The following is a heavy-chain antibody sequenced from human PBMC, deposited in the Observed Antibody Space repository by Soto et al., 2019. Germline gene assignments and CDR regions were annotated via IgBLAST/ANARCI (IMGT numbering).Heavy chain of an antibody. V-gene: IGHV3-30*03. J-gene: IGHJ6*02. Sequence: PGGSLRLSCAASGTTFSSYGMHWVRQAPGKGLEWVAAISYDGNNKYYADSVKGRFTISRDNSKNTLYLQMNSLRAEDTAVYYCARDRVGMRRITIFGVVPSTDYYGMDVWGQGTTVTVSS. D-gene: IGHD3-3*01. CDR3: ARDRVGMRRITIFGVVPSTDYYGMDV. CDR1: GTTFSSYG. CDR2: ISYDGNNK.